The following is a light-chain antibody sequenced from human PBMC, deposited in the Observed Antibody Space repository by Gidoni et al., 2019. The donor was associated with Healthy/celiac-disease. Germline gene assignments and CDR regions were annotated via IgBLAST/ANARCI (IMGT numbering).Light chain of an antibody. CDR1: QSISSY. J-gene: IGKJ3*01. V-gene: IGKV1-39*01. CDR3: QQNYSTPFT. Sequence: DIQMTQSPSSLSASVVDRVTITCRASQSISSYLNWYQQKPGNAPKLLIYAASSLQSGVPSRFSGSGSGTDFTLTISSLQPEDFATYYCQQNYSTPFTFGHGTKVDIK. CDR2: AAS.